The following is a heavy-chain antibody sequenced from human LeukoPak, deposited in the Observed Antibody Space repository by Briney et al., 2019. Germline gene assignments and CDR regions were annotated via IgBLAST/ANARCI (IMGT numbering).Heavy chain of an antibody. CDR3: AKDQKWAAAGYYFDS. CDR2: ISTDGKDK. J-gene: IGHJ4*02. V-gene: IGHV3-30*18. Sequence: GGSRRLSGAASGFTFRSNGMHWVRKPPGKGREGWPVISTDGKDKKYADSVKGRFTISRDNSKNTLDLQMNSLRAEDTAMYYCAKDQKWAAAGYYFDSWGQGTLVTVSS. D-gene: IGHD6-13*01. CDR1: GFTFRSNG.